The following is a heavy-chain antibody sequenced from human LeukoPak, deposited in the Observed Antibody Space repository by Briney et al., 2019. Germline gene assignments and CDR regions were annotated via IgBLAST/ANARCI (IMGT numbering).Heavy chain of an antibody. Sequence: GGSLRLSCGASGFSFSSYGMNWVRQAPGERLEWVSSISSLSNNIYYADSVKGRFTISRDNAKNTLYLQMNSLRAEDTAVYYCLRDLNWSLDQWGQGTLVTVSS. CDR2: ISSLSNNI. J-gene: IGHJ4*02. V-gene: IGHV3-21*01. CDR3: LRDLNWSLDQ. CDR1: GFSFSSYG. D-gene: IGHD1-20*01.